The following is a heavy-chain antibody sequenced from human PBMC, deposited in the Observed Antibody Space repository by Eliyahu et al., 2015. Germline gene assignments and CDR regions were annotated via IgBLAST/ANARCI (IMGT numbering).Heavy chain of an antibody. D-gene: IGHD6-13*01. CDR3: ARDLNSSWYTNYFDY. J-gene: IGHJ4*02. Sequence: QVQLVESGGGXVQPGRSLRLXXXAXGFPFXSYGMHWVRQAPGKGLEWVAVISYDGSNKYYADSVKGRFTISRDNSKNTLYLQMNSLRAEDTAVYYCARDLNSSWYTNYFDYWGQGTLVTVSS. CDR1: GFPFXSYG. V-gene: IGHV3-30*03. CDR2: ISYDGSNK.